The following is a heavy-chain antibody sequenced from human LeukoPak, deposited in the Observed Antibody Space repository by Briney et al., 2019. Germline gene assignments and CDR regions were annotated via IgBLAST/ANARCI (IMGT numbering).Heavy chain of an antibody. CDR2: IKQDGSEK. J-gene: IGHJ4*02. D-gene: IGHD3-16*01. V-gene: IGHV3-7*01. CDR3: ARGGTSWFD. Sequence: GGSLRLSCAASGFPFTSYWMSWVRQAPGKGLEWVANIKQDGSEKYYVDSVKGRFTISRDNAKNSLYLQMNSLRAEDTAVYYCARGGTSWFDWGQGTLVTVSS. CDR1: GFPFTSYW.